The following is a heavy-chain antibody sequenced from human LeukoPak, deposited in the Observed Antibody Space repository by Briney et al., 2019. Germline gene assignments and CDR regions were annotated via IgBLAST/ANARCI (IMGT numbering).Heavy chain of an antibody. V-gene: IGHV1-2*06. CDR2: INPNSGGT. J-gene: IGHJ4*02. Sequence: ASVKVSCKASGYTFIGYYMHWVRQAPGQGLEWMGRINPNSGGTNYAQKFQGRVTMTRDTSISTAYMELSRLRSDDTAVYYCARGYSGGWNFDYGGQAPLVTAPS. CDR1: GYTFIGYY. D-gene: IGHD6-19*01. CDR3: ARGYSGGWNFDY.